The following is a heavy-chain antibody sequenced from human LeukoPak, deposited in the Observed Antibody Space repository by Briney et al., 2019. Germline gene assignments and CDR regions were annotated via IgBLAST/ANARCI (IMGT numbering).Heavy chain of an antibody. V-gene: IGHV3-11*04. CDR2: ISSSGSTI. Sequence: PGGSPRLSCAASGFTFGDYYMSWIRQAPGKGLEWVSYISSSGSTIYYADSVKGRFTISRDNAKNSLYLQMNSLRAEDTAVYYCASRDYYYYYMDVWGKGTTVTVSS. D-gene: IGHD3-10*01. J-gene: IGHJ6*03. CDR3: ASRDYYYYYMDV. CDR1: GFTFGDYY.